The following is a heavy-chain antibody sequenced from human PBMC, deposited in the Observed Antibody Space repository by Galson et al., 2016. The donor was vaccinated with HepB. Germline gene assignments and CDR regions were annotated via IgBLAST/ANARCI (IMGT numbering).Heavy chain of an antibody. J-gene: IGHJ4*01. V-gene: IGHV3-23*01. Sequence: SLRLSCAASGFTFSNSAMSWVRQAPGKGLQWVSLITCNGGSKFYADSVKGRFTISRDTSKNTLYLEMNSLRAEDTAVYYCAKDAHKNYCLNRFDYWGQGTLVTVSS. CDR3: AKDAHKNYCLNRFDY. CDR2: ITCNGGSK. D-gene: IGHD2/OR15-2a*01. CDR1: GFTFSNSA.